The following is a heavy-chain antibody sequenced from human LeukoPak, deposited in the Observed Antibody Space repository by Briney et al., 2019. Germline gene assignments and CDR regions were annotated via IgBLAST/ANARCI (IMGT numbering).Heavy chain of an antibody. Sequence: ASVKVSCKASGYTFTSYGISWVRQAPGQGLEWMGWISAYNGNTNYAQKLQGRVTMTTDTSTSTAYMELRSLRSDDTAVYYCATGYCSSTSCPHPYYYYYYGMDVWGQGTTVTVSS. CDR1: GYTFTSYG. D-gene: IGHD2-2*01. J-gene: IGHJ6*02. V-gene: IGHV1-18*01. CDR2: ISAYNGNT. CDR3: ATGYCSSTSCPHPYYYYYYGMDV.